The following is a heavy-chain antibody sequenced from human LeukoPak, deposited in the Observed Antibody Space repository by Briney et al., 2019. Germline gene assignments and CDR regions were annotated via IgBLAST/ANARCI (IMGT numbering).Heavy chain of an antibody. V-gene: IGHV4-39*01. CDR3: ARHDDYPSNSQPDGFDV. D-gene: IGHD4-23*01. CDR2: LRPSTTT. CDR1: GGSISSSSKF. Sequence: SETLSLTCTVSGGSISSSSKFWGWIRQPPGKGPEWIGSLRPSTTTYYNPSLRSRVAISVDTSKNQFSLTLSSVTAADSAVYFRARHDDYPSNSQPDGFDVWGQGTMVTVSS. J-gene: IGHJ3*01.